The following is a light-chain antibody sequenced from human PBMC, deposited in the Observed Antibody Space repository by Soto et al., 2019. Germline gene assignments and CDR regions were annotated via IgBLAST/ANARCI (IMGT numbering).Light chain of an antibody. CDR3: IQGTQWPP. Sequence: VMTQSPLSLPVTLGRSASISCRSNQSLVYDNGHTYLHWFQQSPGQSPRRLIYEVSNRDSGVPDRFSGRGSGTDFTLRISRVEAEDVGFYYCIQGTQWPPFGQGTKLEIK. V-gene: IGKV2-30*01. CDR1: QSLVYDNGHTY. CDR2: EVS. J-gene: IGKJ2*01.